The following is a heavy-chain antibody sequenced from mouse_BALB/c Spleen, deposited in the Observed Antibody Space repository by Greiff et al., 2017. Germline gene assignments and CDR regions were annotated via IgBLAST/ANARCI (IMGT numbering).Heavy chain of an antibody. CDR3: ARDLWLRRRHYAMDY. J-gene: IGHJ4*01. CDR2: ISDGGSYT. V-gene: IGHV5-4*02. Sequence: EVQVVESGGGLVKPGGSLKLSCAASGFTFSDYYMYWVRQTPEKRLEWVATISDGGSYTYYPDSVKGRFTISRDNAKNNLYLQMSSLKSEDTAMYYCARDLWLRRRHYAMDYWGQGTSVTVSS. CDR1: GFTFSDYY. D-gene: IGHD2-2*01.